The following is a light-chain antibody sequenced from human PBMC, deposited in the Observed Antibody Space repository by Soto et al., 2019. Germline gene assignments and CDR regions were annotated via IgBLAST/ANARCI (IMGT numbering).Light chain of an antibody. CDR3: QQLNSYPLT. CDR1: QNVNNNF. Sequence: VLTQSPRTLSLSPGERATLSCRASQNVNNNFVAWYQQKPGQAPSLLIYGVSDRATGVPDRFSGSGSGTDFTLTISSLQPEDFATYYCQQLNSYPLTFGGGTKVEIK. CDR2: GVS. J-gene: IGKJ4*01. V-gene: IGKV3-20*01.